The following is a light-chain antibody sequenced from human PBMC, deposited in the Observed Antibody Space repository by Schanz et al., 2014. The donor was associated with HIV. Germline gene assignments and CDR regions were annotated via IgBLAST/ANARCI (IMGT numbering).Light chain of an antibody. J-gene: IGKJ3*01. CDR3: QQYDSWPPGT. CDR2: GAS. CDR1: QSVSSN. Sequence: EIVMTQSPVTLSVSPGERATLSCRASQSVSSNLPWYQQKPGQAPRLLFYGASTRANGIPARFSGSGSGTEFTLTISSLQSEDFAVYYCQQYDSWPPGTFGPGTKVDLK. V-gene: IGKV3-15*01.